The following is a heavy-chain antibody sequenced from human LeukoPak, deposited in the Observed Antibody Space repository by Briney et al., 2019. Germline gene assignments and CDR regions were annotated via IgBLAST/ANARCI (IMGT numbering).Heavy chain of an antibody. D-gene: IGHD3-9*01. J-gene: IGHJ4*02. Sequence: GRSLRLSCAASGFTFSSYAMHWVRQAPGKGLEWVAVISYDGSNKYYADSVKGRFTISRDNAKNSLYLQMDSLRVEDTALYYCARGNILTGPGGGFDQWGQGTLVTVSS. CDR3: ARGNILTGPGGGFDQ. CDR1: GFTFSSYA. V-gene: IGHV3-30*04. CDR2: ISYDGSNK.